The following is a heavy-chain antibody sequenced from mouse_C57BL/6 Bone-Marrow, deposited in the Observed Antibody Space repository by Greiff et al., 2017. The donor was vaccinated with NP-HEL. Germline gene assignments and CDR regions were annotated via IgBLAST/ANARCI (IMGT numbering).Heavy chain of an antibody. J-gene: IGHJ2*01. Sequence: VQLQQSGPELVKPGASVKISCKASGYSFTGHYMNWVKQSPEKSLEWIGEINPSTGGTTYNQKFKAKATLTVDKSSSTAYMQLKSLTSEDSAVYYCAREDFDYWGQGTTLTVSS. CDR3: AREDFDY. V-gene: IGHV1-42*01. CDR2: INPSTGGT. CDR1: GYSFTGHY.